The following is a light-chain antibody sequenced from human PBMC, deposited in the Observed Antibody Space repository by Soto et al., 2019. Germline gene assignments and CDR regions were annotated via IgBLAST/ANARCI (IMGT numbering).Light chain of an antibody. V-gene: IGKV1-9*01. CDR2: EAS. J-gene: IGKJ1*01. CDR3: QQYHHYRT. CDR1: HDISTY. Sequence: DIQLTQSPSLLSASVGDRVTITCRASHDISTYLAWYQQKPGKAPKLMIYEASTLQSGVPSRFSGSGCGTEFTLTISGLLPDDFATYYCQQYHHYRTFGQGTEGDI.